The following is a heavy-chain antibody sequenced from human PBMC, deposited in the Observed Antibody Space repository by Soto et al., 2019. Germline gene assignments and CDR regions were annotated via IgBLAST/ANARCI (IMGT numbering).Heavy chain of an antibody. CDR1: GYSFSSYW. V-gene: IGHV5-51*01. D-gene: IGHD6-6*01. CDR2: IYPGDSDT. Sequence: GESLKISCQGSGYSFSSYWIGWVRQMPGKDLEWMGIIYPGDSDTRYSPSFQGRVTISADKSLRTAYLQWTSLKASDTALYYCARTRSFTLGFYYDGMDVWGQGTTVTAP. CDR3: ARTRSFTLGFYYDGMDV. J-gene: IGHJ6*02.